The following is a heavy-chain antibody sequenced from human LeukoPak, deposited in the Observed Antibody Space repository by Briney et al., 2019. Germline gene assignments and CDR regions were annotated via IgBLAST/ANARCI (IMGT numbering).Heavy chain of an antibody. J-gene: IGHJ4*02. Sequence: QPGGPLRLSCAPSGFTFSSYWIHWLRQAPGKGLVWVSRIHSDGSSTNYADSVKGRFTFSRDNAKNSVYLQMHSLRAEDTAVYYCASRQSYGGYDYWGQGTLVTVSS. D-gene: IGHD5-12*01. CDR2: IHSDGSST. CDR3: ASRQSYGGYDY. CDR1: GFTFSSYW. V-gene: IGHV3-74*01.